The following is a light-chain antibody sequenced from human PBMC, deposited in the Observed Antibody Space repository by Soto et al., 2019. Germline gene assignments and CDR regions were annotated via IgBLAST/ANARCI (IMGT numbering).Light chain of an antibody. CDR3: QQYNRWPLT. J-gene: IGKJ4*01. Sequence: EIVMTQSPATLSVSPGERVTLSCRASQSIYEKLAWYQQKPGQTPRLVIYDASTRATGTPGSFSGSGSGTEFTLTISSLQSEDFAVYYCQQYNRWPLTFGGGTKVEIE. CDR1: QSIYEK. CDR2: DAS. V-gene: IGKV3-15*01.